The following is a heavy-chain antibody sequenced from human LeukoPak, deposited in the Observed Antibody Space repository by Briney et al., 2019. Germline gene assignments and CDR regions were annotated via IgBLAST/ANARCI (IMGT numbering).Heavy chain of an antibody. CDR2: IYYSGRT. Sequence: PSETLSLTCAVSGGSISSSSYYWGWIRQPPGKGLEWIGSIYYSGRTYYNPSLKSRVTISVDTSKNQFSLKLSSVTAADTAVYYCARGPPYGSGSYPLQYWGQGTLVTVSS. CDR1: GGSISSSSYY. CDR3: ARGPPYGSGSYPLQY. D-gene: IGHD3-10*01. V-gene: IGHV4-39*01. J-gene: IGHJ4*02.